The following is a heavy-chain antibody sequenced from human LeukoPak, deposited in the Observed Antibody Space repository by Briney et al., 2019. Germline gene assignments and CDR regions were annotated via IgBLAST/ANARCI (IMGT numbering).Heavy chain of an antibody. CDR1: GGSISSGSNS. CDR3: ARESSGYPYYFDF. V-gene: IGHV4-61*02. CDR2: IYSSGST. D-gene: IGHD3-22*01. J-gene: IGHJ4*02. Sequence: SQTLSLTCTVSGGSISSGSNSWNWIRQPAGKDPEWIGRIYSSGSTSYNPSLKSRVTISVDTSKKQFSLTLSSVTAADTAVYYCARESSGYPYYFDFWGQGKLVSLSS.